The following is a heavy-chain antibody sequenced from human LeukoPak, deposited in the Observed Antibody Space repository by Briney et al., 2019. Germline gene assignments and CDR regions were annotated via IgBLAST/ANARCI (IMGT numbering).Heavy chain of an antibody. V-gene: IGHV3-23*01. D-gene: IGHD2-15*01. CDR3: ARRDIVVVVSASDY. CDR2: ISGSGGRT. J-gene: IGHJ4*02. CDR1: GFTFSSYG. Sequence: PGGSLRLSCAASGFTFSSYGMSWVRQAPGKGLEWVSAISGSGGRTYYADSVKGRFTISRDNSKNTLYLQMNSLRAEDTAVYYCARRDIVVVVSASDYWGQGTLVTVSS.